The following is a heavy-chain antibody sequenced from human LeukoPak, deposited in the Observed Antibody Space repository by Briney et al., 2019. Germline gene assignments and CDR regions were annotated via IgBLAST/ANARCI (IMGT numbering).Heavy chain of an antibody. CDR3: ARKLYSYGYDY. CDR1: GGSISSGGYS. J-gene: IGHJ4*02. CDR2: IYHSGST. D-gene: IGHD5-18*01. Sequence: PSQTLSLTCAVSGGSISSGGYSWSWIRQPPGKGLEWIGEIYHSGSTNYNPSLKSRVTISVDKSKNQFSLRLSSVTAADTAVYYCARKLYSYGYDYWGQGTLVTVSS. V-gene: IGHV4-30-2*01.